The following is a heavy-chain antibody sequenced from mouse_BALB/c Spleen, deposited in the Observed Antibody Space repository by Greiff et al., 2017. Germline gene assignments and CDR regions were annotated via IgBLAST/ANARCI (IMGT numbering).Heavy chain of an antibody. CDR1: GYSITSGYS. Sequence: EVQLQQSGPDLVKPSQSLSLTCTVTGYSITSGYSWHWIRQFPGNILEWRGFIHYSGSTNYNHSLKSRISITRDTSKNQFFMQLNSATTEDTATDDCARYREGAWFAYWGQGTLVTVAA. CDR2: IHYSGST. V-gene: IGHV3-1*02. CDR3: ARYREGAWFAY. J-gene: IGHJ3*01. D-gene: IGHD5-1*01.